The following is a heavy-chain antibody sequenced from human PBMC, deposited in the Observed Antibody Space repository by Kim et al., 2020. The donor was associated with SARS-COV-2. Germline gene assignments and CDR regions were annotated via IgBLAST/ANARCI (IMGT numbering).Heavy chain of an antibody. Sequence: GGSLRLSCAASGFTFSSYSMNWVRQAPGKGLEWVSYISSSSSTIYYADSVKGRFTISRDNAKNSLYLQMNSLRDEDTAVYYCARDPALIVVVRYWYFDLWGRGTLVTVSS. D-gene: IGHD3-22*01. J-gene: IGHJ2*01. CDR2: ISSSSSTI. CDR3: ARDPALIVVVRYWYFDL. V-gene: IGHV3-48*02. CDR1: GFTFSSYS.